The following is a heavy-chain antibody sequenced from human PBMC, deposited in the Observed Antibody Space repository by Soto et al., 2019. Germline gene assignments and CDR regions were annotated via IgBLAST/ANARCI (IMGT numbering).Heavy chain of an antibody. D-gene: IGHD1-26*01. CDR2: TNPYNGNT. CDR1: GYTFTSYG. Sequence: QVQLVQSGVEVKKPGASVKVSCKASGYTFTSYGISWVRQAPGQGLEWMGWTNPYNGNTNYAQKLQGRVTMTTDTPASTAHLEPRSLRSGDTAVYSCATDPVGGCWFDPWGQGTLVTVSS. V-gene: IGHV1-18*01. J-gene: IGHJ5*02. CDR3: ATDPVGGCWFDP.